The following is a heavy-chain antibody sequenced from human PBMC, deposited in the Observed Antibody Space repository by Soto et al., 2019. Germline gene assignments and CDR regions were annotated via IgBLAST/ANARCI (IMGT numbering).Heavy chain of an antibody. CDR3: ARALSVLEWLSTPYYYYYGMDV. CDR1: GGTFSSYA. J-gene: IGHJ6*02. CDR2: IIPIFGTA. Sequence: SVKVSCKASGGTFSSYAISWVRQAPGQGLEWMGGIIPIFGTANYAQKFQGRVTITADESTSTAYMELSSLRSEDTAVYYCARALSVLEWLSTPYYYYYGMDVWGQGTTVTVSS. D-gene: IGHD3-3*01. V-gene: IGHV1-69*13.